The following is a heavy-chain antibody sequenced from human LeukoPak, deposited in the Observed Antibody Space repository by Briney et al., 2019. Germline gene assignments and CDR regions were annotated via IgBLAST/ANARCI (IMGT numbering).Heavy chain of an antibody. Sequence: PGGSLRLSCAASGFTFSSYSMNWVRRAPGKGLEWVSSNSSSSSYIYYADSVKGRFTISRDNAKNSLYLQMNSLRAEDTAVYYCARDLLSLLVPDYWGQGTLVTVSS. V-gene: IGHV3-21*01. J-gene: IGHJ4*02. CDR1: GFTFSSYS. D-gene: IGHD3-10*01. CDR2: NSSSSSYI. CDR3: ARDLLSLLVPDY.